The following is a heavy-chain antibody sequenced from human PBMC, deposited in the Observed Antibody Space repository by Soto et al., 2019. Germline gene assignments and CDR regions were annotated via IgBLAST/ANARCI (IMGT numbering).Heavy chain of an antibody. CDR3: AKAQAWCCGDYAFDY. CDR2: ISYDGSNK. V-gene: IGHV3-30*18. CDR1: GFTFSSYG. D-gene: IGHD4-17*01. J-gene: IGHJ4*02. Sequence: GGSLRLSCAASGFTFSSYGMHWVRQAPGKGLEWVAVISYDGSNKYYADSVKGRFTISRDNSKNTLYLQMNSLRAEDTAVYYCAKAQAWCCGDYAFDYWGQGTLVTVSS.